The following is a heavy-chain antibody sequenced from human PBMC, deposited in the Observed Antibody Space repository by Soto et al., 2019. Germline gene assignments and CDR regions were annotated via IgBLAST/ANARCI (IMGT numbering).Heavy chain of an antibody. CDR3: ARRVVVSLPFDS. V-gene: IGHV4-39*02. J-gene: IGHJ4*02. Sequence: QLQLQESGPGLVEPSETLSLTCTVSCGSISSSSFYWGWIRQPPGKGLEWIGSIYYSGSTYYNPSLKSRVTISVDKSKHHFSLKLSSVTAADTAVYYCARRVVVSLPFDSWGQGTPVTVSS. CDR2: IYYSGST. D-gene: IGHD2-2*01. CDR1: CGSISSSSFY.